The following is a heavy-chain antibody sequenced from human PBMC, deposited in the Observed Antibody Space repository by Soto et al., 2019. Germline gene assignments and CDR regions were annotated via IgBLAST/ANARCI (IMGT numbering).Heavy chain of an antibody. V-gene: IGHV4-4*02. Sequence: SETLSLACAVSGGSISSSNWWSWVRQPPGKGLEWIGEIYHSGSTNYNPSLKSRVTISVGKSKNQFSLKLSSVTAADTAVYYCARERITMVRAVIKHYYYYGMDVWGQGTTVT. J-gene: IGHJ6*02. CDR2: IYHSGST. D-gene: IGHD3-10*01. CDR3: ARERITMVRAVIKHYYYYGMDV. CDR1: GGSISSSNW.